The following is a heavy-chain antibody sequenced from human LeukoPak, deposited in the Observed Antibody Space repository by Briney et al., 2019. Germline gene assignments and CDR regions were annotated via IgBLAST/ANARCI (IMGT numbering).Heavy chain of an antibody. CDR2: IHYSVST. D-gene: IGHD3-16*01. CDR1: GGSISSSSYY. CDR3: ARPHLLGYDYVWGSYPPRSDSYNYYGMDV. J-gene: IGHJ6*02. Sequence: PSETLSLTCTVSGGSISSSSYYWGWIRQPPGKGLEWIGSIHYSVSTNYNPSLKSRAIISVDTSKNQFSLKLSSVTAADTAVYYCARPHLLGYDYVWGSYPPRSDSYNYYGMDVWGQGTTVTVSS. V-gene: IGHV4-39*01.